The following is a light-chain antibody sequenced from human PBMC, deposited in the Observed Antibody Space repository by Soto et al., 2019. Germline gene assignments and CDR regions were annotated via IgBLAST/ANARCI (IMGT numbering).Light chain of an antibody. CDR2: HDT. Sequence: SYDLTQPPSVSVAPGQTATITCGGNNIGGKTVHWYQQKPGQAPVVVVDHDTDRPSGIPERFSGSNSGNTATLTISRVEAGDEADYYCQVWASSTDLYVFGPGTKATVL. CDR1: NIGGKT. CDR3: QVWASSTDLYV. J-gene: IGLJ1*01. V-gene: IGLV3-21*02.